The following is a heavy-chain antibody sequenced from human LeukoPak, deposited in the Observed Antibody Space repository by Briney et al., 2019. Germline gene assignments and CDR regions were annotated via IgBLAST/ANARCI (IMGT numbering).Heavy chain of an antibody. CDR1: EFSVGSNY. Sequence: GGSLRLSCAASEFSVGSNYMTWVRQAPGKGLEWVAFIRYDGSNKYYADSVKGRFTISRDNSKSTLSLQMNSLRAEDTAIYYCATYRQVLLPFESWGQGTLVTVSS. CDR2: IRYDGSNK. CDR3: ATYRQVLLPFES. V-gene: IGHV3-30*02. D-gene: IGHD2-8*02. J-gene: IGHJ4*02.